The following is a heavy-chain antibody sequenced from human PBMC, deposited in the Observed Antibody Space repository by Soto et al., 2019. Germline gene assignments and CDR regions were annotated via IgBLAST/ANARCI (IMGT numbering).Heavy chain of an antibody. CDR3: ARGGVNKARGNAFDI. CDR1: GGSISSGGYS. V-gene: IGHV4-30-2*01. J-gene: IGHJ3*02. D-gene: IGHD3-16*01. Sequence: SETLSLTCAVSGGSISSGGYSWSWIRQPPGKGLEWIGYIYHSGSTYYNPSLKSRVTISVDRSKNQFSLKLSSVTAADTAVYYCARGGVNKARGNAFDIWGQGTMVTVSS. CDR2: IYHSGST.